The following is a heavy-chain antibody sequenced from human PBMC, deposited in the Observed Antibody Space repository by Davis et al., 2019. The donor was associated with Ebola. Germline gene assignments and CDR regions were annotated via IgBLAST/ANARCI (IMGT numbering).Heavy chain of an antibody. V-gene: IGHV1-69*11. CDR2: IIPILGTA. Sequence: SVKVSCKASGGTFSSYAISWVRQAPGQGLEWMGRIIPILGTANYAQKFQGRVTITADESTSTAYMELSSLRSEDTAVYYCARGGGSSSWYALEWYFDLWGRGTLVTVSS. D-gene: IGHD6-13*01. J-gene: IGHJ2*01. CDR1: GGTFSSYA. CDR3: ARGGGSSSWYALEWYFDL.